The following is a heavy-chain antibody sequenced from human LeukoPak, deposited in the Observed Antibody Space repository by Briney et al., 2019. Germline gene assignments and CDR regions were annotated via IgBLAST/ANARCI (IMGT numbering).Heavy chain of an antibody. J-gene: IGHJ4*02. CDR1: GGSFSGYY. Sequence: SETLSLTCAVYGGSFSGYYWSWIRQPPGKGLEWIGEINHSGSTNYNPSLKSRVTISVDTSKNQFSLKLSSVTAADTAVYYCARAGGDDSSGFSYWGQGTLVTVSS. V-gene: IGHV4-34*01. CDR3: ARAGGDDSSGFSY. D-gene: IGHD3-22*01. CDR2: INHSGST.